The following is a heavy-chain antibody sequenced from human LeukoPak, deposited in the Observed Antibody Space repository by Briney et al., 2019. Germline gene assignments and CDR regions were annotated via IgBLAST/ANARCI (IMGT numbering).Heavy chain of an antibody. Sequence: SETLSLTCTVYGGSFSGYYWSWIRQPPGRGLEWIGEINHSGSINYNPSLKSRVTISVDKSNNQLFLKLNFVTAADAAVYYCARDLGSSTPSGFWGKGTTVTVSS. D-gene: IGHD3-16*01. J-gene: IGHJ6*04. CDR2: INHSGSI. V-gene: IGHV4-34*01. CDR3: ARDLGSSTPSGF. CDR1: GGSFSGYY.